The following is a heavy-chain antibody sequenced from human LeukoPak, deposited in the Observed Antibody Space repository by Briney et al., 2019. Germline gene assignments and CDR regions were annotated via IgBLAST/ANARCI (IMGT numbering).Heavy chain of an antibody. Sequence: GGSLRLSCAASGFTFSSYAMSWVRQAPGKGLEWVSVISGSGGSTYYADSVKGRFTISRDNSKNTLYLQMNSLRAEDTAVYYCATNGNFWSGYYTYWGQGTLVTVSS. J-gene: IGHJ4*02. D-gene: IGHD3-3*01. CDR2: ISGSGGST. CDR3: ATNGNFWSGYYTY. V-gene: IGHV3-23*01. CDR1: GFTFSSYA.